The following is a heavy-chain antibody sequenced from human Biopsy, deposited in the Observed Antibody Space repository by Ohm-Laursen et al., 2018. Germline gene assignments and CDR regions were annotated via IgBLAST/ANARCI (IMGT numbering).Heavy chain of an antibody. J-gene: IGHJ6*02. D-gene: IGHD3-10*01. V-gene: IGHV3-21*01. CDR1: GFTFSSYS. CDR3: VRSRGSSGIATIYYYGMDV. Sequence: SLRLSCAASGFTFSSYSMNWVRQTPGKGLEWVSTISSSSDNIYYVDSVKGRFTISRDNAKNSLYLQMNSLRAEDTAVYYCVRSRGSSGIATIYYYGMDVWGQGTTVTVSS. CDR2: ISSSSDNI.